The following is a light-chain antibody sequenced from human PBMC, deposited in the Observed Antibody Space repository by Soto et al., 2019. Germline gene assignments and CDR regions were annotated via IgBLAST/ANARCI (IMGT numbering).Light chain of an antibody. CDR2: GNS. J-gene: IGLJ1*01. CDR3: QSYDSSLSGYV. Sequence: QSVLTQPPSVSGAPGQRVTISCTGSSSNIGAGYDVHWYQQLPGTAPKLLIYGNSNRPSGVPDRFSGSKSGTSASLAITGLQAEDDADYYCQSYDSSLSGYVFGTGTKVPVL. CDR1: SSNIGAGYD. V-gene: IGLV1-40*01.